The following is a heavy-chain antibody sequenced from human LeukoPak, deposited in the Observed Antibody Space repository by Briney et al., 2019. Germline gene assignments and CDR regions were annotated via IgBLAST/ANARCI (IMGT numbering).Heavy chain of an antibody. CDR1: GGSISIYY. Sequence: PSETLSLTCTVSGGSISIYYWSWIRQPPGKGLEWIGRIYTSGSTNYNPSLKSRVTMSVDTSKNQFSLKLSSVTAADTAVYYCARDIPFDWLFYRFDPWGQGTLVTVSS. D-gene: IGHD3-9*01. J-gene: IGHJ5*02. CDR2: IYTSGST. CDR3: ARDIPFDWLFYRFDP. V-gene: IGHV4-4*07.